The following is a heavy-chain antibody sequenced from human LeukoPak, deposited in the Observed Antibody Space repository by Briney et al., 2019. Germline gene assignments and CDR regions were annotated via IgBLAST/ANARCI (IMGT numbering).Heavy chain of an antibody. CDR2: ISSSSSYI. J-gene: IGHJ5*02. CDR3: ARCGQLVSSWFDL. D-gene: IGHD6-6*01. V-gene: IGHV3-21*01. Sequence: GGSLRLSCAASGFTFSSYSMNWVRQAPGKGLEWVSSISSSSSYIYYADSVKGRFTISRDNAKNSLYLQMNSLRAEDTAVYYCARCGQLVSSWFDLWGQGTLVTVSS. CDR1: GFTFSSYS.